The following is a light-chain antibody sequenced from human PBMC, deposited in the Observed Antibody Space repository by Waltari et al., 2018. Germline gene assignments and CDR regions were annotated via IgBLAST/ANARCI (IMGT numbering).Light chain of an antibody. CDR2: DVT. Sequence: QSALTQPASVSGSPGQSITISCTGTSSDVGGYNPVPWYQQPPGKAPKLMIYDVTKRPSGVSDRFSGSKSGNTASLTISGLQAEDEADYYCNSYTSSSTLWVFGGGTKLTVL. CDR1: SSDVGGYNP. J-gene: IGLJ3*02. CDR3: NSYTSSSTLWV. V-gene: IGLV2-14*01.